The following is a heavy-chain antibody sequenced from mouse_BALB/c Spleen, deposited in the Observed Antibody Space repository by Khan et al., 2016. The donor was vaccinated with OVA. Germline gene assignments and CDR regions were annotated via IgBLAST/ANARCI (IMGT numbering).Heavy chain of an antibody. CDR2: IGPGSSNA. D-gene: IGHD1-1*01. Sequence: DLVKPGASVKLSCKASGYTFTSYWINWIKQRPGQGLEWIGRIGPGSSNAYYNDMFKGKATLTVEPSSHTTYIHLSRLSSDDSAVYCGARENYYGRSCDAMDYWGQGTSVTVSA. J-gene: IGHJ4*01. CDR1: GYTFTSYW. V-gene: IGHV1S41*01. CDR3: ARENYYGRSCDAMDY.